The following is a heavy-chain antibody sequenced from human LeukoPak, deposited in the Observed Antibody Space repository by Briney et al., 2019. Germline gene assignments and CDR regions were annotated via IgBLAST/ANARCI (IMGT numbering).Heavy chain of an antibody. CDR1: GYTFTGYY. CDR2: INPNSGGT. J-gene: IGHJ5*02. V-gene: IGHV1-2*02. CDR3: ARGGDIVVVPAAMDRNWFDP. Sequence: ASVKVSCKASGYTFTGYYMHWVRQAPGQGLEWMGWINPNSGGTNYAQKFQGGVTMTRDTSISTAYMELSRLRSDDTAVYYCARGGDIVVVPAAMDRNWFDPWGQGTLVTVSS. D-gene: IGHD2-2*01.